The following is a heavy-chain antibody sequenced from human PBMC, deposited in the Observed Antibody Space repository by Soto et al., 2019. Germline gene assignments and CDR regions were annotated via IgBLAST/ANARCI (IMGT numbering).Heavy chain of an antibody. CDR1: GGTFSSYA. Sequence: QVQLVQSGAEVKKPGSSVKVSCKASGGTFSSYAISWVRQAPGQGLEWMGGIIPISETTNYAPKFQGRVTITADESKSTAYMELSSLRSEDTAVYYCARSQGSSTSLEIYYYYYYGMDVWGQGTTVTVSS. J-gene: IGHJ6*02. CDR3: ARSQGSSTSLEIYYYYYYGMDV. D-gene: IGHD2-2*01. CDR2: IIPISETT. V-gene: IGHV1-69*01.